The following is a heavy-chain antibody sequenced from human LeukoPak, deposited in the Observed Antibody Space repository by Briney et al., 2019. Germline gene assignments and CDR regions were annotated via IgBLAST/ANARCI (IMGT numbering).Heavy chain of an antibody. CDR3: ARHAYYDSSGTASDY. CDR1: GGSFSGYY. Sequence: SETLSLTCAVYGGSFSGYYWSWIRQPPGKGLEWIGEINHSGSTNYNPSLKSRVTISVDTSKNQSSLKLSSVTAADTAVYYCARHAYYDSSGTASDYWGQGTLVTVSS. J-gene: IGHJ4*02. CDR2: INHSGST. D-gene: IGHD3-22*01. V-gene: IGHV4-34*01.